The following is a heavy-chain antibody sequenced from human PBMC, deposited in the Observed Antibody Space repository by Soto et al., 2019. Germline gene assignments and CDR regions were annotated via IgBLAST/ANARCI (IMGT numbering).Heavy chain of an antibody. CDR1: GFSLSSSGMC. D-gene: IGHD2-2*01. V-gene: IGHV2-70*01. Sequence: SGPTLVNPTQTLTLTCTFSGFSLSSSGMCASWIRQPPGKALEWLALIDWDDDKYYSTSLKTRLTISKDTSKNQVALTMTNMDPMGTATYYCARVPAAYYFYAMDVWGQGTTVTVSS. CDR2: IDWDDDK. CDR3: ARVPAAYYFYAMDV. J-gene: IGHJ6*02.